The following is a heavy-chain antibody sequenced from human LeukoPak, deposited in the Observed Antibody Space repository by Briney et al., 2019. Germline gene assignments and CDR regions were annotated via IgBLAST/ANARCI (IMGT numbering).Heavy chain of an antibody. J-gene: IGHJ6*03. D-gene: IGHD4/OR15-4a*01. CDR3: ARWCVADRFETYYYYMDV. CDR1: GYTFTSYG. Sequence: GASVKVSCKASGYTFTSYGISWVRQAPGQGLEWMGWISAYNGNTNYAQKLQGRVTMTTDTSTSTAYMELRSLRSDDTAVYYCARWCVADRFETYYYYMDVWGKGTTVTVSS. CDR2: ISAYNGNT. V-gene: IGHV1-18*01.